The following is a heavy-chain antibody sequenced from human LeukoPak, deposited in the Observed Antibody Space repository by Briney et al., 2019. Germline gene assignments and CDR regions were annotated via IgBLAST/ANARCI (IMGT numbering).Heavy chain of an antibody. D-gene: IGHD3-22*01. CDR1: GLTFSSYE. J-gene: IGHJ4*02. Sequence: GGSLRLSCAASGLTFSSYEMNWVRQAPGQGLEWLSYISSGGSAIYYADSVKGRFTISRDNAKNSLYLQMNSLRAEDTAVYYCAKGGYFYDSSDAYWGQGTLVTVSS. CDR2: ISSGGSAI. V-gene: IGHV3-48*03. CDR3: AKGGYFYDSSDAY.